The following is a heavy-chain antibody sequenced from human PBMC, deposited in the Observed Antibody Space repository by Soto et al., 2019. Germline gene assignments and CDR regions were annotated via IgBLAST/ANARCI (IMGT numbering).Heavy chain of an antibody. CDR3: ARDYGDYDYYYGMDV. D-gene: IGHD4-17*01. Sequence: QVQLVQSGAEVKKPGASVKVSCKASGYTFTGYYMHWVRQAPGQGLEWMGWINPNSGGTNYAQKFQGWVTMTRDTSISTAYMELSRLRSDDTAVYYCARDYGDYDYYYGMDVWGQGTTVTVSS. CDR1: GYTFTGYY. J-gene: IGHJ6*02. CDR2: INPNSGGT. V-gene: IGHV1-2*04.